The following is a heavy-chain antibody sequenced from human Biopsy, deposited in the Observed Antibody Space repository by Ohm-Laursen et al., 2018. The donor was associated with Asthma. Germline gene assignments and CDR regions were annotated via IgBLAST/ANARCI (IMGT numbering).Heavy chain of an antibody. V-gene: IGHV3-53*01. CDR1: GFTFSDYD. CDR3: ARGDSSGWSHYYFDY. Sequence: GSLRLSCAASGFTFSDYDMHWVRQAPGKGLEWVSVIYSGGTSHTADSVRGRFTISGDYSKNTLYLQMHSLRAKDTAVYYCARGDSSGWSHYYFDYWGQGTLVTVSS. CDR2: IYSGGTS. J-gene: IGHJ4*02. D-gene: IGHD6-19*01.